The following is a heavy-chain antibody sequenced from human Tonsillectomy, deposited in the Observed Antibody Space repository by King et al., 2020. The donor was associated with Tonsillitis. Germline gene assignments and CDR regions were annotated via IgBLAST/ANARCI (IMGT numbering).Heavy chain of an antibody. J-gene: IGHJ6*03. D-gene: IGHD1-20*01. CDR2: INPNSGGT. CDR3: ARDLGDNWTRKAGYYYYYYMDV. CDR1: GYTFTGYY. Sequence: VQLVESGAEVKKPGASVKVSCKASGYTFTGYYMHWVRQAPGQGLEWMGWINPNSGGTNYAQKFQGRGTMTRDTSISTAYMGLSRLRSDDTAVYYCARDLGDNWTRKAGYYYYYYMDVWGKGTTVTVSS. V-gene: IGHV1-2*02.